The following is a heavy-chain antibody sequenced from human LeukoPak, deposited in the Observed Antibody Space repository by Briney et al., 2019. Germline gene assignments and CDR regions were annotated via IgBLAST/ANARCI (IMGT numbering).Heavy chain of an antibody. CDR3: AMGGSGYFTY. J-gene: IGHJ4*02. CDR1: RFIFSSYW. Sequence: GGSLRLSCAASRFIFSSYWMHWVRQVPGKGLVWVSRISPDGTTTTYADSVKGRFTISRDNAKNTLFLQMHSLGAEDTTVYYCAMGGSGYFTYWGQGTLVTVSS. V-gene: IGHV3-74*01. D-gene: IGHD6-19*01. CDR2: ISPDGTTT.